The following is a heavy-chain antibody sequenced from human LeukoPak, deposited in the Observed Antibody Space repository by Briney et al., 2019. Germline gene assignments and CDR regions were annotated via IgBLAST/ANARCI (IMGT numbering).Heavy chain of an antibody. V-gene: IGHV1-46*01. Sequence: ASVKVSCKASGYTFTSYYMHWVRQAPGQGLEWMGIINPSGGSTSYAQKFQGRVTMTRDMSTSTVYMELSSLRSEDTAVYYCARADYYDSSGYYAPRGHHFDYWGQGTLVTVSS. D-gene: IGHD3-22*01. J-gene: IGHJ4*02. CDR1: GYTFTSYY. CDR3: ARADYYDSSGYYAPRGHHFDY. CDR2: INPSGGST.